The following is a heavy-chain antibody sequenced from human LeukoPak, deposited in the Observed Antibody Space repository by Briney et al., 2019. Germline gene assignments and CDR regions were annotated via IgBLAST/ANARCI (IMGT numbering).Heavy chain of an antibody. CDR2: ISWNSGSI. Sequence: GGSLRPSCAASGSTFDDFSMHWVRQPPGKGREWVSAISWNSGSIGYADSVKGRFTISRDNAKNSLYLQMNSLRAEDTALYYCAKDSRQQLAEGHFDYWGQGTLVTVSS. CDR3: AKDSRQQLAEGHFDY. CDR1: GSTFDDFS. D-gene: IGHD6-13*01. J-gene: IGHJ4*02. V-gene: IGHV3-9*01.